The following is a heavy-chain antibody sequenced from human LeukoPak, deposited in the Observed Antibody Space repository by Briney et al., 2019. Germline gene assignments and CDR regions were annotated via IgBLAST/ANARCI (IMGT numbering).Heavy chain of an antibody. CDR2: INHSGST. V-gene: IGHV4-34*01. Sequence: SETLSLTCAVYGGSFSGYYWSWIRQPPGKGLEWIGEINHSGSTNYNPSLKSRVTISVDTSKNQFPLKLSSVTAADTAVYYCAGRYNWNDEGWFDPWGQGTLVTVSS. D-gene: IGHD1-1*01. CDR3: AGRYNWNDEGWFDP. J-gene: IGHJ5*02. CDR1: GGSFSGYY.